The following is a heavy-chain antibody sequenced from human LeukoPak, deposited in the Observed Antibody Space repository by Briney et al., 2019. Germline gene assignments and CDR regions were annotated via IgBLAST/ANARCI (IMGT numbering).Heavy chain of an antibody. D-gene: IGHD3-10*01. CDR2: IRYDGSNK. V-gene: IGHV3-30*02. CDR1: GFTFGSYG. J-gene: IGHJ6*02. Sequence: PGGSLRLSCAASGFTFGSYGMHGSRQAPGKGREWLAFIRYDGSNKYYADSVKGRFTISRDNSKNTLYLQMNSLRAEDTAVYYCAKDSNLWFGELFWLVYYYGMDVWGQGTTVTVSS. CDR3: AKDSNLWFGELFWLVYYYGMDV.